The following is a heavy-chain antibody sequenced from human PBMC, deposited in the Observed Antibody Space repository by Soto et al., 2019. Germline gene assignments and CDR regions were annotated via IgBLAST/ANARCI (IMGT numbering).Heavy chain of an antibody. CDR3: ARREIQGPIDY. V-gene: IGHV4-28*01. Sequence: QVQLQESGPGLVKPSDTLSLTCAVSGYSISSSNWWGWIRQPPGKGLEWIGDLYYSGTTYYNPSLKSRVTMSVDTSKTQFSLKLTSVTAVDTAVYYCARREIQGPIDYWGQGTLVTVS. J-gene: IGHJ4*02. CDR1: GYSISSSNW. D-gene: IGHD1-26*01. CDR2: LYYSGTT.